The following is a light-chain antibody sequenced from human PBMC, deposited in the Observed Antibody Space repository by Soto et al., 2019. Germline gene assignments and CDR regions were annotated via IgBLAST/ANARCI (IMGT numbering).Light chain of an antibody. CDR3: QHRFNSPWT. Sequence: IVLTQSPATLSLSPGERATLSFRASQTVSRTYLDWYQLKDGKVPRLLIYGASTRAADVPARFSGGGSGTDFTITISSLQPEEFEVYYCQHRFNSPWTFGQGTKVDI. J-gene: IGKJ1*01. V-gene: IGKV3-11*01. CDR2: GAS. CDR1: QTVSRTY.